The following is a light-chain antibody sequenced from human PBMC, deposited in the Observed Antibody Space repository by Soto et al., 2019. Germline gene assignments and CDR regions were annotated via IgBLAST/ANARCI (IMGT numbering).Light chain of an antibody. Sequence: EIVLTQSPATLSLSPGERATLSCRASQSVSSYLAWYQQKPGQAPRLLIYDASNRATGIPARFSGSGSGLDFTLTISSLEPEDFAVYYCQQRSNWPPTWTFGQGTKVDIK. CDR3: QQRSNWPPTWT. CDR1: QSVSSY. CDR2: DAS. J-gene: IGKJ1*01. V-gene: IGKV3-11*01.